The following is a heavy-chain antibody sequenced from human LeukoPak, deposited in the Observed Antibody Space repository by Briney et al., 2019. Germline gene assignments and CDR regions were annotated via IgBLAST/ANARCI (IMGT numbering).Heavy chain of an antibody. D-gene: IGHD3-22*01. Sequence: PGGSLTLSCAASGFAFSSYWMHWVRQAPGKGLVWLSRINGDGSYTKYADPVKGRFTITRDNAQDTLFLQMNSLSAEDTAVYFCARDKSEYDSSGRGDYWGQGTLVTVSS. CDR3: ARDKSEYDSSGRGDY. J-gene: IGHJ4*02. V-gene: IGHV3-74*01. CDR2: INGDGSYT. CDR1: GFAFSSYW.